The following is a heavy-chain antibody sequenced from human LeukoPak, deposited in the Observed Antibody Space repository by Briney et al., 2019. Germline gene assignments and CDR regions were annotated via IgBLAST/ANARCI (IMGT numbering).Heavy chain of an antibody. V-gene: IGHV3-33*01. J-gene: IGHJ4*02. CDR1: GFTFSSYG. Sequence: GGSLRLSCAASGFTFSSYGMHWVRQAPGKGLEWVAVIWYDGSNKYYADSVKGRFTISRDNSKNTLYLQINSLRAEDTAVYYCAREGPGYSYGHFDYWGQGTLVTVSS. D-gene: IGHD5-18*01. CDR2: IWYDGSNK. CDR3: AREGPGYSYGHFDY.